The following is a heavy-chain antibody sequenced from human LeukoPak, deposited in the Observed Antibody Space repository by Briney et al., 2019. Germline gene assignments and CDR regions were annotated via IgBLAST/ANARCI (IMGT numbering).Heavy chain of an antibody. D-gene: IGHD3-3*01. CDR2: ISASGSST. CDR3: AKGAQYDFWSGYTLEYFDV. CDR1: GFTFSSYA. V-gene: IGHV3-23*01. J-gene: IGHJ4*02. Sequence: GGSLRLSCAASGFTFSSYAMNWVCQAPGKGLEWVTFISASGSSTHYADSVKGRFTISRDNSNNTLYLQINSLRAEDTAAYYCAKGAQYDFWSGYTLEYFDVWGKGTLATVSS.